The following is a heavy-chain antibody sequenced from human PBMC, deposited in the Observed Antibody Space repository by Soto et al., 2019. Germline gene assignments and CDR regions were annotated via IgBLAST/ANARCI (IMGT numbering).Heavy chain of an antibody. J-gene: IGHJ6*02. Sequence: PGESLKISCKGSGYSFTSYWIGWVGQMPGKGLEWMGIIYPGDSDTRYSPSFQGQVTISADKSISTAYLQWSSLKASDTAMYYCARQRSLNYYYYGMDVWGQGTTVTVSS. CDR1: GYSFTSYW. V-gene: IGHV5-51*01. D-gene: IGHD6-13*01. CDR3: ARQRSLNYYYYGMDV. CDR2: IYPGDSDT.